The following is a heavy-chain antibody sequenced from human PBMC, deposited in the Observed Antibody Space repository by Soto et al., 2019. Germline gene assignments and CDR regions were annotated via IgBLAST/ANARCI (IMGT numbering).Heavy chain of an antibody. D-gene: IGHD1-26*01. CDR2: ISYDGSNK. V-gene: IGHV3-30*18. Sequence: QVQLVESGGGVVQPGRSLRLSCAASGFSFSSYGMHWVRQAPGKGLEWVAVISYDGSNKYYAGSVKGRFTISRDNSKNTLDLQMNSLRAEDTAVFYCAKDLVGGVRYYYGMDVWGQGTTVTVSS. CDR1: GFSFSSYG. J-gene: IGHJ6*02. CDR3: AKDLVGGVRYYYGMDV.